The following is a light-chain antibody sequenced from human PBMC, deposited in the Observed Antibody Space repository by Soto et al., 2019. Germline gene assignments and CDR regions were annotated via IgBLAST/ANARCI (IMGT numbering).Light chain of an antibody. J-gene: IGKJ1*01. CDR2: QTP. CDR3: PPYNWGT. CDR1: QNIDSF. Sequence: DIQMTQSPSTLSASVGDRVTITCRASQNIDSFMAWYQQKPGNAPKLLIYQTPNLGSTVPSRFSGSGSGTEFILTISDLQPDDCATYFCPPYNWGTFGPGTKVDIK. V-gene: IGKV1-5*03.